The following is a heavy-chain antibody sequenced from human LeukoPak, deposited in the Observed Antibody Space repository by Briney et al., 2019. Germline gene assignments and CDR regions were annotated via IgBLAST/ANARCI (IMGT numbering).Heavy chain of an antibody. V-gene: IGHV1-46*01. D-gene: IGHD3-22*01. CDR2: INPSGGST. Sequence: ASVKVSCKASGYTFTSYYMHWVRQAPGQGLEWMGIINPSGGSTSCAQKFQGRVTMTRDTSTSTVYMELSSLRSKDTAVYYCAKDYYDSSGYSEYFQHWGQGTLVTVSS. J-gene: IGHJ1*01. CDR1: GYTFTSYY. CDR3: AKDYYDSSGYSEYFQH.